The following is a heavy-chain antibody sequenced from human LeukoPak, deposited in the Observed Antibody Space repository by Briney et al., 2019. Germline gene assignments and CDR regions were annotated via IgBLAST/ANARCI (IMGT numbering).Heavy chain of an antibody. Sequence: QSGGSLRLSCAASGFTFSSHGMSWVRQAPGKGPEWVSAISADGDHTYYAGSVQGRFTTSRDNPQNTLYLQLNTLRVEDTAVYYCATCQRGLYFCSGGRCCLKNHWGQGTLVTVSS. D-gene: IGHD2-15*01. J-gene: IGHJ5*02. CDR1: GFTFSSHG. CDR2: ISADGDHT. V-gene: IGHV3-23*01. CDR3: ATCQRGLYFCSGGRCCLKNH.